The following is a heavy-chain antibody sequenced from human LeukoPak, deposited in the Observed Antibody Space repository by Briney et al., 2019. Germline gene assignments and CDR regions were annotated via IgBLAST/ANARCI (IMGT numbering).Heavy chain of an antibody. J-gene: IGHJ4*02. Sequence: SETLSLTCTVSGGSISSSSYHWGWIRQPPGKGLEWIGSISYSGSTYYNLSLKSRVTISVDTPKNQFSLKLNSLTAADTAVYFCARLGGVYGGYYFDYWGQGTLVTVSS. CDR3: ARLGGVYGGYYFDY. CDR2: ISYSGST. D-gene: IGHD2-8*02. V-gene: IGHV4-39*01. CDR1: GGSISSSSYH.